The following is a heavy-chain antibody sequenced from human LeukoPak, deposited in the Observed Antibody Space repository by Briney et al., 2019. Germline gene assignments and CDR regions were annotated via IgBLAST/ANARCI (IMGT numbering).Heavy chain of an antibody. CDR2: INHSGST. CDR3: ARLDYYDSPMGFDY. D-gene: IGHD3-22*01. V-gene: IGHV4-34*01. CDR1: GGSFSGYY. Sequence: PSETLSLTCAVYGGSFSGYYWSWIRQPPGKGLEWIGEINHSGSTNYNPSLKSRVTISVDTSKNQFSLKLSSVTAADTAVYYCARLDYYDSPMGFDYWGQGTLVTVSS. J-gene: IGHJ4*02.